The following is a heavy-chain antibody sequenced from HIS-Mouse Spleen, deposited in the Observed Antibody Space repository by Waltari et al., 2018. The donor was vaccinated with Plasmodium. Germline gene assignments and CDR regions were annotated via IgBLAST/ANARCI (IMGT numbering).Heavy chain of an antibody. CDR1: GFAFSSYW. CDR3: ASSWYWYFDL. J-gene: IGHJ2*01. Sequence: EVQLVESGGGLVQPGGSLRLSWAASGFAFSSYWMRWVRKAPGKGLEWVANIKQDGSEKYYVDSVKGRFTISRDNAKNSLYLQMNSLRAEDTAVYYCASSWYWYFDLWGRGTLVTVSS. D-gene: IGHD6-13*01. V-gene: IGHV3-7*01. CDR2: IKQDGSEK.